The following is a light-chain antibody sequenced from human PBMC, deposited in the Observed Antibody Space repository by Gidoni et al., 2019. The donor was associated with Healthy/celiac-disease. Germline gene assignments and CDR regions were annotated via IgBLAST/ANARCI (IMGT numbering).Light chain of an antibody. Sequence: DIQMTQSPSSLSASVGDRVTITCRASQSISSYLNWYQQKPGKAPKLLIYAASSLQSGVPSRFSGSGSGTAFTLTISSLRPEDFATYYCQQSYSTPLVFGQGTKVEIK. V-gene: IGKV1-39*01. CDR3: QQSYSTPLV. CDR2: AAS. J-gene: IGKJ1*01. CDR1: QSISSY.